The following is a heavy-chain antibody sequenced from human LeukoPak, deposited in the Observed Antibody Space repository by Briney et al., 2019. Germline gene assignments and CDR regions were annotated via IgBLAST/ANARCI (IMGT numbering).Heavy chain of an antibody. V-gene: IGHV3-30-3*01. CDR2: ISYNGSNK. D-gene: IGHD3-22*01. CDR3: ARDYYDSRGGYFDY. CDR1: EFTFSTYA. J-gene: IGHJ4*02. Sequence: GGSLRVSCAASEFTFSTYAMHWVRQAPGKGLGWVALISYNGSNKYYADSVKGRFTISRENSKNTLYLHMDSPRAEDTAVYYSARDYYDSRGGYFDYWGQGTLVTVSS.